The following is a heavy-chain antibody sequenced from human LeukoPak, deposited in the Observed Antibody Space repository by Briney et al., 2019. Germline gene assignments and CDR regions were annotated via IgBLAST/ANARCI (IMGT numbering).Heavy chain of an antibody. CDR2: IYPGDSDT. Sequence: GESLKISCQGSGYSFTNYWISWVRQMPGKGLEWMGIIYPGDSDTSYSPSFQGQVTISADRAISTAYLQWSSLKASDTAMYYCARLLSGYLSRYFDHWGQGTLVTVSS. D-gene: IGHD5-12*01. V-gene: IGHV5-51*01. J-gene: IGHJ4*02. CDR1: GYSFTNYW. CDR3: ARLLSGYLSRYFDH.